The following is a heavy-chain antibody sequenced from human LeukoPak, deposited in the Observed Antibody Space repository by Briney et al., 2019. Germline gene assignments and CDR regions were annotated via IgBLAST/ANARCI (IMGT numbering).Heavy chain of an antibody. CDR1: GGSFSGYY. Sequence: SETLSLTCAVYGGSFSGYYWSWIRQPPGKGLEWIGEINHSGSTNYNPSLKSRVTISVDTSKNQFSLKLSPVTAADTAVYYCARGLRLSYGDYVRGSYYFDYWGQGTLVTVSS. CDR3: ARGLRLSYGDYVRGSYYFDY. J-gene: IGHJ4*02. CDR2: INHSGST. V-gene: IGHV4-34*01. D-gene: IGHD4-17*01.